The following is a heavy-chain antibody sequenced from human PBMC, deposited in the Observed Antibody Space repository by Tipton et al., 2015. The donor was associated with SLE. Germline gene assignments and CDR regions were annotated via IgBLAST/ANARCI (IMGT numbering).Heavy chain of an antibody. D-gene: IGHD6-19*01. CDR3: ARGQHRSGWY. V-gene: IGHV4-61*01. CDR1: GGSISSGSYY. J-gene: IGHJ4*02. Sequence: LRLSCTVSGGSISSGSYYWSWIRQPPGKGLEWIGYIYYSGSTNYNPSLKSRVTISVDTSKNQFSLKLSSVTAADTAVYYCARGQHRSGWYWGQGTLVTVSS. CDR2: IYYSGST.